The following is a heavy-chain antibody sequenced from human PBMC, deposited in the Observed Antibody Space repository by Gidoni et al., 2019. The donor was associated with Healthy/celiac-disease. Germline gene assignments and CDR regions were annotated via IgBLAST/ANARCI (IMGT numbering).Heavy chain of an antibody. Sequence: QVQLVQSGAEVKKPGSSVKVSCKASGGTFSSYAISRVRQAPGQGLEWMGGSIPSFGTTNYAQKFQGKVTITADESTSTAYMELSSLRSGDTAVYYCARDLPGVDSSGYYHYYYGMDVWGQGTTVTVSS. CDR2: SIPSFGTT. D-gene: IGHD3-22*01. V-gene: IGHV1-69*01. J-gene: IGHJ6*02. CDR1: GGTFSSYA. CDR3: ARDLPGVDSSGYYHYYYGMDV.